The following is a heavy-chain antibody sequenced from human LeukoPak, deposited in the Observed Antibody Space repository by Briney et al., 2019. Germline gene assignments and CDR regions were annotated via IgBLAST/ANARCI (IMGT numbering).Heavy chain of an antibody. V-gene: IGHV4-4*07. CDR2: SYSSGTT. CDR3: ARYLYGYASDWYGGYYFDY. J-gene: IGHJ4*02. Sequence: PSETLSLTCTVSGGSITGYYWSWIRQPAGKGLEWIGRSYSSGTTNYNPSLKSRVTMSVDRSKNQFSLNLDSATAADTALYHCARYLYGYASDWYGGYYFDYWGQGTLVTVSS. D-gene: IGHD2-2*01. CDR1: GGSITGYY.